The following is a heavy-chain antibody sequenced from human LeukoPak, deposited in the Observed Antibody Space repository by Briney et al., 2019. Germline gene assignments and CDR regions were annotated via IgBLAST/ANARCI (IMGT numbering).Heavy chain of an antibody. CDR3: AKVGNIAAHQGYFDY. CDR1: GFTFDDYA. J-gene: IGHJ4*02. Sequence: GRSLRLSCAASGFTFDDYAMHWVRQAPGKGLEWVSGISWNSGSIGYADSVKGRFTISRDNAKNSLYLQMNSLRAEDTALYYCAKVGNIAAHQGYFDYWGQGTLVTVSS. V-gene: IGHV3-9*01. CDR2: ISWNSGSI. D-gene: IGHD6-6*01.